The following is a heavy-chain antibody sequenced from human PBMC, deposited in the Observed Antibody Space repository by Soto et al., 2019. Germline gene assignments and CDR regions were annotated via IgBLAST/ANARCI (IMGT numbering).Heavy chain of an antibody. J-gene: IGHJ4*02. CDR1: GFTFSSYG. Sequence: GGSLRLSCAASGFTFSSYGMHWVRQAPGKGLEWVAVIWYDGSNKYYADSVKGRFTISRDNSKNTLYLQMNSLRAEDTAVYYCARDAGAAVTTSVYFDYWGQGTLVTVSS. CDR2: IWYDGSNK. D-gene: IGHD4-4*01. V-gene: IGHV3-33*01. CDR3: ARDAGAAVTTSVYFDY.